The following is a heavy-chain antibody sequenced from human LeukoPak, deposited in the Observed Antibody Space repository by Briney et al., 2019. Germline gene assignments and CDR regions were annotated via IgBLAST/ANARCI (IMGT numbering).Heavy chain of an antibody. CDR1: GGTFSSYA. D-gene: IGHD5-24*01. CDR2: IIPIFGTA. V-gene: IGHV1-69*13. J-gene: IGHJ6*03. Sequence: GASVKVSCKASGGTFSSYAISWVRQAPGQGLEWMGGIIPIFGTANYAQKFQGRVTITADESTSTAYMELSSLRSEDTAVYYCARSRVSLRRHYYYMDVWGKGPRSPSP. CDR3: ARSRVSLRRHYYYMDV.